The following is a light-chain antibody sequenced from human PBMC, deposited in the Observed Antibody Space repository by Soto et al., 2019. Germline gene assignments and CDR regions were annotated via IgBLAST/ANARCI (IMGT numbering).Light chain of an antibody. CDR3: CSYAGSYTYV. V-gene: IGLV2-14*01. Sequence: QSVLTQPASVSGSPGQSITISCTGTSSDFDLYKYVSWYQQHPGKAPKLMIYQVTNRPSGVSNRFSGSKSGNTASLTISGLQAEDEADYYCCSYAGSYTYVFGTGTKVTVL. CDR2: QVT. J-gene: IGLJ1*01. CDR1: SSDFDLYKY.